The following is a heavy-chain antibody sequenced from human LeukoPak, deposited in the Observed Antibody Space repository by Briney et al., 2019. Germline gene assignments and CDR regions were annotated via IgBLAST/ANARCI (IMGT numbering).Heavy chain of an antibody. CDR1: GFIFSTYW. D-gene: IGHD5-18*01. CDR3: ARDAGYGYDRFDY. Sequence: GGSLTLSCAASGFIFSTYWMAWVRQAPGKGLEWVANIKEDGSDKNYVVSMRGRFTISRDNAKNSLYLQMNSLRAEDTAVYYCARDAGYGYDRFDYWGQGTQVTVSS. J-gene: IGHJ4*02. CDR2: IKEDGSDK. V-gene: IGHV3-7*01.